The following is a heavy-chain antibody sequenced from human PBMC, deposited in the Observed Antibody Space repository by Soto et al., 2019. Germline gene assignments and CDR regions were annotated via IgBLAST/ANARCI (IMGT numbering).Heavy chain of an antibody. V-gene: IGHV3-30*18. J-gene: IGHJ3*02. CDR1: GFTFSSYG. CDR3: AKEVRYYYDSSGVDAFDI. CDR2: ISYDGSNK. D-gene: IGHD3-22*01. Sequence: GGSLRLSCAASGFTFSSYGMHWVRQAPGKGLEWVAVISYDGSNKYYADSVKGRYTIYRDNSKNMVYLQMNSLSTEDTAVYYCAKEVRYYYDSSGVDAFDIWGQGTMVTVSS.